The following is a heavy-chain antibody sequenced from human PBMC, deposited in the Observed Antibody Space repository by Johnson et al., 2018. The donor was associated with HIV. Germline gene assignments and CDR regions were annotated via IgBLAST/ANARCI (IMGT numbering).Heavy chain of an antibody. CDR3: ALGDLDAFDI. D-gene: IGHD2-21*02. V-gene: IGHV3-38*01. J-gene: IGHJ3*02. CDR2: ISGGST. CDR1: GFTFSSYA. Sequence: VQLVESGGGLVQPEGSLRLSCAASGFTFSSYAMSWVRQAPGKGLEWVSCISGGSTYYADSTKGRFSISRDNSKNTLYLQMKRLRAEDTAGYYCALGDLDAFDIWGQGTMVTVSS.